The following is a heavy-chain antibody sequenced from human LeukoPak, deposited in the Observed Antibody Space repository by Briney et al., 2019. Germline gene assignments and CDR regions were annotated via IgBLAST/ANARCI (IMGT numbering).Heavy chain of an antibody. CDR1: GYTFTSYG. CDR2: ISAYNGNT. V-gene: IGHV1-18*01. D-gene: IGHD6-13*01. CDR3: ARDLYSSSWYRDFDY. J-gene: IGHJ4*02. Sequence: ASVKVSCKASGYTFTSYGISWVRQAPGQGLEWMGWISAYNGNTNYAQKLQGRVTMTTDTSTSTAYMELRSLRSDDTAVYYCARDLYSSSWYRDFDYWGQGTLVTVSS.